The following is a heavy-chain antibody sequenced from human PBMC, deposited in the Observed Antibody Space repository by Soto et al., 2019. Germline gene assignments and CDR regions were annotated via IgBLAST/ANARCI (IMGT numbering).Heavy chain of an antibody. D-gene: IGHD3-22*01. CDR2: IYYSGST. Sequence: SETLSLTCTVSGGSISSGGYYWSWLRQHPGKGLEWIGYIYYSGSTYYNPSLKSRVTISVDTSKNQSSLKLSSVTAADTAVYYCARDQGYNYDSSGYYTHAFDIWGQGTMVTVSS. CDR3: ARDQGYNYDSSGYYTHAFDI. J-gene: IGHJ3*02. CDR1: GGSISSGGYY. V-gene: IGHV4-31*03.